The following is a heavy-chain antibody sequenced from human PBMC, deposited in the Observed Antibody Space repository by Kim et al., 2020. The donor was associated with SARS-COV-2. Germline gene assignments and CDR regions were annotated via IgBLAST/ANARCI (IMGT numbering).Heavy chain of an antibody. CDR1: GFTFSSYA. CDR3: AKYYGSGSYYKPNPTWGMDV. CDR2: ISGSGAST. V-gene: IGHV3-23*01. Sequence: GGSLRLSCAASGFTFSSYAMSWVRQAPGKGLEWVSAISGSGASTYYADSVKGRLTISRDNSKNTLYLQMNSLRAEDTAVYYCAKYYGSGSYYKPNPTWGMDVWGQGTTVTVSS. D-gene: IGHD3-10*01. J-gene: IGHJ6*02.